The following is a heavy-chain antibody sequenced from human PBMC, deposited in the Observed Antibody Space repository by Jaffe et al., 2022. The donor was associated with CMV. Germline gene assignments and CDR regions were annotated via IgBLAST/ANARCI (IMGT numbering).Heavy chain of an antibody. Sequence: QVQLVESGGGVVQPGRSLRLSCAVSGLRFSSSGMHWVRQAPGKGLEWVAMIWSDGSNKYYGDSVKGRFTISRDDSVNSLYLEMNSLRAEDTAVYYCARDKGTRSLDHWGQGTLVIVSS. CDR2: IWSDGSNK. J-gene: IGHJ4*02. CDR3: ARDKGTRSLDH. CDR1: GLRFSSSG. V-gene: IGHV3-33*08.